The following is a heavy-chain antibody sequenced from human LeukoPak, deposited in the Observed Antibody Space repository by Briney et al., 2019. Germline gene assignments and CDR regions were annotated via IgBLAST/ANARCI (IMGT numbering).Heavy chain of an antibody. Sequence: PGGTLRLSCAASEFTFSSYGMSWVRQAPGKGLEWASAISGSGGSTYYADSVKGRFTISRDNSKNTLYLQMNSLRAEDTAVYYCAKGILRAAAGYFDYWGQGTLVTVSS. CDR3: AKGILRAAAGYFDY. J-gene: IGHJ4*02. D-gene: IGHD6-13*01. V-gene: IGHV3-23*01. CDR2: ISGSGGST. CDR1: EFTFSSYG.